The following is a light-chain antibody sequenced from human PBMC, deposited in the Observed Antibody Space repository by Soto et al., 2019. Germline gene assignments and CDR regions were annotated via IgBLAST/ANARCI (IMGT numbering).Light chain of an antibody. J-gene: IGKJ5*01. CDR3: QQYENWPPTT. CDR2: IAS. Sequence: EIVMTQSPATLSVSPGETATLSCRASQSINTKLAWYQQKPGHPPRLLVYIASTRAPGIPDTFTGSGSGTEVTLTINSLQSDDFAVYYCQQYENWPPTTFGQGTRLEIK. CDR1: QSINTK. V-gene: IGKV3-15*01.